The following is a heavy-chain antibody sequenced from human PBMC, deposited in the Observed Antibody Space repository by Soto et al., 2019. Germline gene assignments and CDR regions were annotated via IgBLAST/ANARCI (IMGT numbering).Heavy chain of an antibody. CDR3: ARLGYYFDSTNSVGNY. CDR2: IWYDGSNK. V-gene: IGHV3-33*01. J-gene: IGHJ4*02. D-gene: IGHD3-22*01. CDR1: GFMFNTYG. Sequence: QVLLVESGGGVVQPGTSLRLSCAASGFMFNTYGMHWVRQAPGKGLEWVAGIWYDGSNKYYADSVKGRFTISRDNSKNTLFLQMNILRAEDTAVYYCARLGYYFDSTNSVGNYWGQGTLVTVSS.